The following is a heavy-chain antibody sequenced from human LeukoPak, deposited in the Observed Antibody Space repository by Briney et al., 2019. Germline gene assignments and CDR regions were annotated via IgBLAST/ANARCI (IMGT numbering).Heavy chain of an antibody. J-gene: IGHJ4*02. CDR3: ARESTGWYPDY. V-gene: IGHV3-7*01. CDR2: IKADGSAS. CDR1: GFTFSDYW. Sequence: PGGSLSLSCAASGFTFSDYWMSWVRQARGKGMEWVANIKADGSASHFVDSLGGRFTISRDNAQNTLYLQLNSLRAEDTAVYYCARESTGWYPDYWGQGTLFTVSS. D-gene: IGHD6-19*01.